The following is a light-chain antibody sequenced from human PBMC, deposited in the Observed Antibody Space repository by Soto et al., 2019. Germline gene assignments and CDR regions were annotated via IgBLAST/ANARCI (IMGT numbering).Light chain of an antibody. Sequence: DIQMTQSPSSLSASVGDRVTITCQASQDISNFLNWYQQKPGTAPKLLIYDASNLETGVPSRFXGSGSGTDFTFTISSLQPEDIATYYWQQYHNLPPFTFGPGTKVDIK. J-gene: IGKJ3*01. CDR2: DAS. CDR1: QDISNF. CDR3: QQYHNLPPFT. V-gene: IGKV1-33*01.